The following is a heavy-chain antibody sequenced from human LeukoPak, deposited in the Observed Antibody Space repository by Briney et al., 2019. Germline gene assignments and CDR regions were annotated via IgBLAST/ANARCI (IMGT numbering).Heavy chain of an antibody. J-gene: IGHJ6*02. Sequence: SETLSLTCAVSGGSISSSNWWSWVRQPPGKGLEWIGEIYHSGSTNYNPSLKSRVTISVDTSKNQFSLKLSSVTAADTAVYYCARGVSSLYGMDVWGQGTTVTASS. CDR1: GGSISSSNW. V-gene: IGHV4-4*02. CDR2: IYHSGST. CDR3: ARGVSSLYGMDV. D-gene: IGHD3-10*01.